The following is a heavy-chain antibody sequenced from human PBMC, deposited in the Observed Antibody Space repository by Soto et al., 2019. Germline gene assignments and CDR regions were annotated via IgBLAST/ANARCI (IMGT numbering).Heavy chain of an antibody. J-gene: IGHJ4*02. CDR1: NFSISSGYY. D-gene: IGHD1-26*01. V-gene: IGHV4-38-2*01. Sequence: RSLTCVVSNFSISSGYYWGWIRQSPGKGLEWIASIYRSGTTSYNPSLKSRVTISVDPSKNQFSLMLTAVTAADTAVYYCARNHSGSYYSVFNYWGRGSLVTVSS. CDR3: ARNHSGSYYSVFNY. CDR2: IYRSGTT.